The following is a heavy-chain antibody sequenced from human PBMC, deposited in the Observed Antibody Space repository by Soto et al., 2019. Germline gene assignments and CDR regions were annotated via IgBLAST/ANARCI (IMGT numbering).Heavy chain of an antibody. Sequence: PGGSLRLSCAASGFTFSSYWMSWVRQAPGKGLEWVANIKQDGSEKYYVDSVKGRFTISRDNAKNSLYLQMHSLRAEDTAVYYCARDDGYYDFRSGYLSQAFDYYVMDVWGQGTPVSVSS. V-gene: IGHV3-7*03. D-gene: IGHD3-3*01. CDR2: IKQDGSEK. CDR3: ARDDGYYDFRSGYLSQAFDYYVMDV. J-gene: IGHJ6*02. CDR1: GFTFSSYW.